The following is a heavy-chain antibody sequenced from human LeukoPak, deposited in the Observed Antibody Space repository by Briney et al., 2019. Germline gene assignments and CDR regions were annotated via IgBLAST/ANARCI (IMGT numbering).Heavy chain of an antibody. CDR3: ARVQRDGYNPSFPDY. Sequence: GESLKISCKASGYTFTGDWIGWVRQMPGKGLEWMGIIYPGDSDTKYNAPFQGQVTISADKSISTAYLQWSSLKASDTAMYYCARVQRDGYNPSFPDYWGQGTLVTVSS. D-gene: IGHD5-24*01. V-gene: IGHV5-51*01. CDR2: IYPGDSDT. J-gene: IGHJ4*02. CDR1: GYTFTGDW.